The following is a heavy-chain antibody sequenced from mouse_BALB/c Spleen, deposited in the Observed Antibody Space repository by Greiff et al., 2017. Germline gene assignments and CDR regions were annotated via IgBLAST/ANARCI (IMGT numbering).Heavy chain of an antibody. CDR2: INSNGGST. CDR3: ARHNYGSSYRRYFDV. J-gene: IGHJ1*01. Sequence: EVMLVESGGGLVKLGGSLKLSCAASGFTFSSYYMSWVRQTPEKRLELVAAINSNGGSTYYPDTVKGRFTISRDNAKNTLYLQMSSLKSEDTAMYYCARHNYGSSYRRYFDVWGAGTTVTVSS. V-gene: IGHV5-6-2*01. CDR1: GFTFSSYY. D-gene: IGHD1-1*01.